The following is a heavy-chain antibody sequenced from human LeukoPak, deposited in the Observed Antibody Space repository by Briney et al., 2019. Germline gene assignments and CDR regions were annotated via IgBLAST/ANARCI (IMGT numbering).Heavy chain of an antibody. CDR3: ARLRYHDFWSGYWKYYYYMDV. CDR2: IKQDGSEK. D-gene: IGHD3-3*01. Sequence: GGSLRLSCAASGFTLSSYWMSWVRQAPGKGLEWVANIKQDGSEKYYVDSVKGRFTISRDNAKNSLYLQMSSLRAEDTAVYYCARLRYHDFWSGYWKYYYYMDVWGKGTTVTVSS. J-gene: IGHJ6*03. CDR1: GFTLSSYW. V-gene: IGHV3-7*01.